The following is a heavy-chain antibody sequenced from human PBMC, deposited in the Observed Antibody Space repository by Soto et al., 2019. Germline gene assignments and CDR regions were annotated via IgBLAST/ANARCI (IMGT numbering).Heavy chain of an antibody. CDR1: GGTFSSYA. J-gene: IGHJ4*02. CDR3: ARVPSGCYYYFDY. V-gene: IGHV1-69*10. D-gene: IGHD1-26*01. CDR2: IIPILGIA. Sequence: ASVKVSCKASGGTFSSYAISWVRQAPGQGLKWMVGIIPILGIANYAQKFQSRVTITADKSTSTAYMELCSLRSEDAAVYYCARVPSGCYYYFDYWGQGTLVTVSS.